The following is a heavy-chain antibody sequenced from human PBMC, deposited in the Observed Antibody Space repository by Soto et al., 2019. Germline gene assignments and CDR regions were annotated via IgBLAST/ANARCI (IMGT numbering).Heavy chain of an antibody. V-gene: IGHV1-69*13. Sequence: SVKVSCKASGGTFYSYVISWLRQAPGQGLEWMGGIMPIFGTPNYAQKFRGRVTISADESTSTAYLELSSLTSDDTAVYYCARVHSSGIFYFVDPWGQGTLVTVSS. D-gene: IGHD3-10*01. CDR2: IMPIFGTP. CDR1: GGTFYSYV. J-gene: IGHJ5*02. CDR3: ARVHSSGIFYFVDP.